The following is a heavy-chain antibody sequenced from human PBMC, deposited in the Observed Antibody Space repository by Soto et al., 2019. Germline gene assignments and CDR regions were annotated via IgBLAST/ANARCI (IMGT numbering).Heavy chain of an antibody. CDR2: INHSGST. CDR3: ASVCSGGSCTY. D-gene: IGHD2-15*01. Sequence: PSETLSLTCAVYGGSFSGYYWSWIRQPPGKGLEWIGEINHSGSTNYNPSLKSRVTISVDTSKNQFSLKLSSVTAADTAVYYCASVCSGGSCTYWGQGTLVTVS. V-gene: IGHV4-34*01. CDR1: GGSFSGYY. J-gene: IGHJ4*02.